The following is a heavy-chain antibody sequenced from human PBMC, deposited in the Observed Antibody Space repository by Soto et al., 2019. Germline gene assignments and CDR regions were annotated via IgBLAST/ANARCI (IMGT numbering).Heavy chain of an antibody. CDR2: INPDTGVT. J-gene: IGHJ4*02. CDR3: ARKVRDYNFDY. V-gene: IGHV1-2*02. Sequence: GASVKVSCKASGYRFSDYYMHWVRQAPGQGLEWMGWINPDTGVTKYTQKFQGRVTMTRDTSISTAYLELSGPTSDDTAIYFCARKVRDYNFDYWGQGTLVTVSS. D-gene: IGHD4-17*01. CDR1: GYRFSDYY.